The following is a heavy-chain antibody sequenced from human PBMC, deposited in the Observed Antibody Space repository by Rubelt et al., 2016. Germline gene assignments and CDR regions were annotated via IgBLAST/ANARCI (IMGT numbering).Heavy chain of an antibody. CDR3: ARLGKWSAGGVDY. J-gene: IGHJ4*02. D-gene: IGHD3-16*01. V-gene: IGHV4-59*05. Sequence: QVQLQESGPGLVKSSETLSLTCTVSGGSISNYYWSWIRQPPGKGLEWIGSISYSGSTYYNPSLKSRVPLFGDTSKTQFSLNVNSMTAADTAVYYCARLGKWSAGGVDYWGQGTLVTVSS. CDR2: ISYSGST. CDR1: GGSISNYY.